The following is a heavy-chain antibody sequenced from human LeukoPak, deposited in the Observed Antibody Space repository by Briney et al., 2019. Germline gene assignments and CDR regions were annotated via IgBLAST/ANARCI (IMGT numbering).Heavy chain of an antibody. Sequence: PGGSLRLSCAASGFTLNNYWMTWVRQAPGEGLEWVANIKQDGSRKHYVDSVEGRFTISRDNARNSLYLQMNSLRAEDTAVYYCARDLSNKNLTTYYDVFDILGQGTLVTGSS. CDR2: IKQDGSRK. CDR3: ARDLSNKNLTTYYDVFDI. V-gene: IGHV3-7*03. CDR1: GFTLNNYW. J-gene: IGHJ3*02. D-gene: IGHD3-9*01.